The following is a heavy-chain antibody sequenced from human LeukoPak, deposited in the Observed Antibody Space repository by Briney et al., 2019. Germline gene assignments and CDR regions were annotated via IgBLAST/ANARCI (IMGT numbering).Heavy chain of an antibody. J-gene: IGHJ4*02. CDR2: LTGSGGST. CDR3: AKGGCSGGSCYFDY. V-gene: IGHV3-23*01. CDR1: GFTFSSSS. D-gene: IGHD2-15*01. Sequence: GGSLRLSCAASGFTFSSSSMSWVRQAPGKGLEWVSALTGSGGSTYYADSVKGRFTISRDNSKNTLYLQMNSLRAEDTAVYYCAKGGCSGGSCYFDYWGQGTLVTVSS.